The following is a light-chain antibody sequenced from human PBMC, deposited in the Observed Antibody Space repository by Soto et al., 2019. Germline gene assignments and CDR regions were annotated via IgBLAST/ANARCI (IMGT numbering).Light chain of an antibody. CDR2: GNS. J-gene: IGLJ2*01. CDR1: RSNIGAGYN. Sequence: QAVVTQPPSVSGAPGQRVTIFCTGSRSNIGAGYNVHWYQQLPGTAPKLLIYGNSNRPSGVPDRFSGSKSGTSASLAITGLQAEDEADYYCQSYDSSLSGYVVFGGGTKLTVL. CDR3: QSYDSSLSGYVV. V-gene: IGLV1-40*01.